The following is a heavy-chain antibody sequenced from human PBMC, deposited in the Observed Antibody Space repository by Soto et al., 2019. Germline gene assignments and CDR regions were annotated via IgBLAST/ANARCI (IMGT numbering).Heavy chain of an antibody. D-gene: IGHD3-10*01. CDR2: INHSGST. V-gene: IGHV4-34*01. Sequence: SETLSLTCAVYGGSFSGYYWSWIRQPPGKGLEWIGEINHSGSTNYNSSLKSRVTISVDTSKNQFSLKLSSVTAADTAVYYCARGRGDGYNRYYYYYYGMDVWGQGTTVTVSS. J-gene: IGHJ6*02. CDR1: GGSFSGYY. CDR3: ARGRGDGYNRYYYYYYGMDV.